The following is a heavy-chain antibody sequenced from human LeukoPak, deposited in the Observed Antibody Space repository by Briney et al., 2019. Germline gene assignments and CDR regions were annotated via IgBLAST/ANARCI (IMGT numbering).Heavy chain of an antibody. CDR3: AKDLDYYGSGSYPNWFDP. CDR1: GFTFSSYA. V-gene: IGHV3-30-3*01. J-gene: IGHJ5*02. Sequence: AGRSLRLSCAASGFTFSSYAMHWVRQAPGKGLEWVAVISYDGSNKYYADSVKGRFTISRDNSKNTLYLQMNSLRAEDTAVYYCAKDLDYYGSGSYPNWFDPWGQGTLVTVSS. D-gene: IGHD3-10*01. CDR2: ISYDGSNK.